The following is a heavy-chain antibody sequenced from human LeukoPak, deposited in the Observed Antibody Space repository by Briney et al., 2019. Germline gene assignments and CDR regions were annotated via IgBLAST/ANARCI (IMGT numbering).Heavy chain of an antibody. CDR1: GGSINSYY. D-gene: IGHD4-17*01. CDR3: ARRADHGDYGHWFDP. V-gene: IGHV4-59*08. Sequence: PSETLSLTCTVSGGSINSYYWDWIRQPPGKGLEWIGYIYYSGSTNYNPSLKSRVTISVDTSKNQFSLNLSSVTAADTAVYYRARRADHGDYGHWFDPWGQGILVTVSS. CDR2: IYYSGST. J-gene: IGHJ5*02.